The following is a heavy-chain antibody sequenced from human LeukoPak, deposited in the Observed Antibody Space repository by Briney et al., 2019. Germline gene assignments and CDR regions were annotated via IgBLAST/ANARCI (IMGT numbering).Heavy chain of an antibody. CDR2: ISAYNGNT. J-gene: IGHJ4*02. Sequence: ASVKVSCKASGYTFTSYGISWVRQAPGQGLEWMGLISAYNGNTNYAQKLQGRVTMTTDTSTSTAYMELRSLRSDDTAVYYCARDSYRLRLGELSSDYWGQGTLVTVSS. CDR1: GYTFTSYG. CDR3: ARDSYRLRLGELSSDY. V-gene: IGHV1-18*01. D-gene: IGHD3-16*02.